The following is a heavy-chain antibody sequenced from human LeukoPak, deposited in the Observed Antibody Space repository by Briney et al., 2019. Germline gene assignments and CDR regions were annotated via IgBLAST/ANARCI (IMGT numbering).Heavy chain of an antibody. J-gene: IGHJ5*02. Sequence: SETLSLTCTVSGGSISSSSYYWGWIRQPPGKGLEWIGSIYYSGSTYYNPSLKSRVTISVDTSKSQFSLKLSSVTAADTAVYYCARCAGYSSSWAFDPWGQGTLVTVSS. V-gene: IGHV4-39*01. CDR2: IYYSGST. D-gene: IGHD6-13*01. CDR3: ARCAGYSSSWAFDP. CDR1: GGSISSSSYY.